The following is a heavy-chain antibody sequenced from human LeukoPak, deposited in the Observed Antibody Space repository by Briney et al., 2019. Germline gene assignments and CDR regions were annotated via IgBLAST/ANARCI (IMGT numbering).Heavy chain of an antibody. CDR2: ISYEGSNK. D-gene: IGHD2-8*01. V-gene: IGHV3-30*04. Sequence: GGSLRLSCAASGFTFSSYVMHWVRQAPGKGLEWVAVISYEGSNKQYADSVKGRFTISRDNSKNTLYLQVNSLRAEDTAVYYCARVRIVLMVLSRGFDPWGQGTLVTVSS. CDR1: GFTFSSYV. CDR3: ARVRIVLMVLSRGFDP. J-gene: IGHJ5*02.